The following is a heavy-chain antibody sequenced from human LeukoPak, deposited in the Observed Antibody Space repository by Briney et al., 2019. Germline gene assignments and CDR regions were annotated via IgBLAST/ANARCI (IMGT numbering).Heavy chain of an antibody. CDR2: VHLSGAS. V-gene: IGHV4-4*02. Sequence: SETLSLTCAVSGGSILSTNWWSWVRQPPGRGLEWIGEVHLSGASNYNPSLKSRVNMSIDKSRNQLSLELTSVTAADTAIYYCARESGAFSPFGFWGQGTLVTASS. D-gene: IGHD1-26*01. CDR3: ARESGAFSPFGF. J-gene: IGHJ4*02. CDR1: GGSILSTNW.